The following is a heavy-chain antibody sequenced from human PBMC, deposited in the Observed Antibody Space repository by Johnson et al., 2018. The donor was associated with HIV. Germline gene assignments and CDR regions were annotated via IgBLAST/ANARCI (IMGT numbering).Heavy chain of an antibody. V-gene: IGHV3-66*01. CDR1: GFTVTNAW. D-gene: IGHD4/OR15-4a*01. CDR2: IYSGGST. CDR3: TTDVLGVDAFDI. J-gene: IGHJ3*02. Sequence: VQLVESGGGLVKRGGSLRLSCAASGFTVTNAWMSWVRQAPGKGLEWVSVIYSGGSTYYADSVKGRFTISRDNSKNTLYLQMNSLKTEDTAVYYCTTDVLGVDAFDIWGQGTMVTVSS.